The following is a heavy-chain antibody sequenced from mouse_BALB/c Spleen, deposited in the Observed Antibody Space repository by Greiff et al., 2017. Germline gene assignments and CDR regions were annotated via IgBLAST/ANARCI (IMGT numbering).Heavy chain of an antibody. CDR1: GYSFTGYT. CDR2: INPYNGGT. V-gene: IGHV1-26*01. CDR3: ARSGYAYDEGRFAY. Sequence: VQLKQSGPELVKPGASMKISCKASGYSFTGYTMNWVQQSHGKNLEWIGLINPYNGGTSYNQKFKGQATLTVDKSSSTAYMELLSLTSEDSAVYYCARSGYAYDEGRFAYWGQGTLVTVSA. D-gene: IGHD2-2*01. J-gene: IGHJ3*01.